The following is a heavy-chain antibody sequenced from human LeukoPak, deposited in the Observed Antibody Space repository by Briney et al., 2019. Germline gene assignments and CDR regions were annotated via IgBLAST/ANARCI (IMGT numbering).Heavy chain of an antibody. J-gene: IGHJ4*02. CDR2: INQDGSET. V-gene: IGHV3-7*02. CDR1: GFKFNFYW. CDR3: ARASHYYDSSPSDY. D-gene: IGHD3-22*01. Sequence: PGGSLRLSCAASGFKFNFYWMSWVRQAPGKGLEWVANINQDGSETYYVDSVRGRFTISRENAKNSVNLQMDSLRVEDTAVYFCARASHYYDSSPSDYWGQGTLVTVSS.